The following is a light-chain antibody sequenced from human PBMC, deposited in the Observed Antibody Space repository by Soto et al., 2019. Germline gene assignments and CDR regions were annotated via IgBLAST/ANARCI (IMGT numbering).Light chain of an antibody. CDR3: QHYGSSRT. CDR1: QSVSSSD. V-gene: IGKV3-20*01. Sequence: EIVLTQSPGTLSLSPGERATLSCRASQSVSSSDLAWYQQKPGQATRLLIYGASSRATDIPDRFSGSGSGIDFPLTISRLEPEELAVYYCQHYGSSRTFGQGTRVEIK. J-gene: IGKJ1*01. CDR2: GAS.